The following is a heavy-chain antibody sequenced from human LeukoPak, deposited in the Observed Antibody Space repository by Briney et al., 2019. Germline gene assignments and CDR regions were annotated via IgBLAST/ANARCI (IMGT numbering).Heavy chain of an antibody. CDR3: VIGVGWQPDY. V-gene: IGHV4-59*02. J-gene: IGHJ4*02. D-gene: IGHD2-15*01. CDR2: IYKIGTT. CDR1: GDSVTGYF. Sequence: SETLSLTCTVFGDSVTGYFLNWVRQPPGKGLEWIGHIYKIGTTNYNPSLKSRLTISADTSKNQFSLRLRSVTAADTAVYYCVIGVGWQPDYWGQGALVTVSS.